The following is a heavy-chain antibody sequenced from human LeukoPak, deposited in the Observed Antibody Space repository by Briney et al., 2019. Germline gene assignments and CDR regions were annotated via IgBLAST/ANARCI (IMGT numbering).Heavy chain of an antibody. V-gene: IGHV4-30-2*01. CDR3: ARYSSTWPYWYFDL. D-gene: IGHD6-13*01. Sequence: SQTLSLTCAVSGGSIISGGYSWSWIRQPPGQGLEWIGYISHSGSTYYNPSLKSRVTISVDRSKNQFSLKLTSVTAADTAVYYCARYSSTWPYWYFDLWGRGTLVTVSS. CDR2: ISHSGST. CDR1: GGSIISGGYS. J-gene: IGHJ2*01.